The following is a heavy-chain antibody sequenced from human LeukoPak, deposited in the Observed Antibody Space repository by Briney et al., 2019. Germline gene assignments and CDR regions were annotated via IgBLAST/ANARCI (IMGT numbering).Heavy chain of an antibody. Sequence: ASVKVSCKASGGTFSSYAISWVRQAPGQGLEWMGWINPNSGGTNYAQKFQGRVTMTRDTSISTAYMELSRLRSDDTAVYYCARSYSGSWYGYWGQGTLVTVSS. CDR1: GGTFSSYA. J-gene: IGHJ4*02. D-gene: IGHD6-13*01. CDR2: INPNSGGT. V-gene: IGHV1-2*02. CDR3: ARSYSGSWYGY.